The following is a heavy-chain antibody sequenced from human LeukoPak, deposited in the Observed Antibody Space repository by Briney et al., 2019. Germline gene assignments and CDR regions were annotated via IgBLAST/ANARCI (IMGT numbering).Heavy chain of an antibody. CDR1: GFTFSTYG. Sequence: GGSLRLSCAASGFTFSTYGMHWVRQAPGEGLEWVAYIRHDESRTFYADSVKGRFTISRDNSKNTVYLQMNSLGAEDTAHYYCATAVIPSAYQGTYYMDVWGKGTTVTVSS. D-gene: IGHD3-16*01. J-gene: IGHJ6*03. CDR2: IRHDESRT. CDR3: ATAVIPSAYQGTYYMDV. V-gene: IGHV3-30*02.